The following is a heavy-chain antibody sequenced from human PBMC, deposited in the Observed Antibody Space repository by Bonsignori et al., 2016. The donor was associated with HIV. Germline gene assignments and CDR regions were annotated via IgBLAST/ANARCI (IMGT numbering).Heavy chain of an antibody. V-gene: IGHV3-30*02. CDR2: IRYDGSNK. CDR3: AKDRRGGGHYYGSGTDP. Sequence: GGSLRLSCAASGFTFSSYGMHWVRQAPGKGLEWVAFIRYDGSNKYYADSVKGRFTISRDNSKNTLYLQMNSLRAEDTAVYYCAKDRRGGGHYYGSGTDPWGQGTLVTVSS. CDR1: GFTFSSYG. D-gene: IGHD3-10*01. J-gene: IGHJ5*02.